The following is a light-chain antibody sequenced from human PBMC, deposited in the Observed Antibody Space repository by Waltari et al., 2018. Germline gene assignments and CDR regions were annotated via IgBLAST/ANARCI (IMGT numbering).Light chain of an antibody. Sequence: QLTQAPSFLSASVGGRGTITCRASQDISQYLAWYHLRTGEAPKLLIYAASTLEGGVPSRFSGSGSGTDFTLTISSLQPEDFATYYCEHFNNYPLTFGGGTKVEIK. J-gene: IGKJ4*01. CDR1: QDISQY. CDR3: EHFNNYPLT. CDR2: AAS. V-gene: IGKV1-9*01.